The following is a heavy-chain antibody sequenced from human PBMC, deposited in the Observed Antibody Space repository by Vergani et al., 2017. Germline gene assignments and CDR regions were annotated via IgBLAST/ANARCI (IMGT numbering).Heavy chain of an antibody. J-gene: IGHJ3*02. V-gene: IGHV3-66*02. CDR1: GFTLGDYA. CDR2: IYSGGST. CDR3: ARGMTTETTDLDGFDI. Sequence: EVHLVESGGGLVQPGRSLRLSCSGSGFTLGDYAMTWVRQAPGKGLEWVSVIYSGGSTYYADSVKGRFTISRDDSKNTLHLQMNSLRPEDTAVYYCARGMTTETTDLDGFDIWGQGTMVSVSS. D-gene: IGHD4-17*01.